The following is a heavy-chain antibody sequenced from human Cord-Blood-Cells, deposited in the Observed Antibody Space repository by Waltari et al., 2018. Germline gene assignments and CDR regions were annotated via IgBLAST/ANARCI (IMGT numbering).Heavy chain of an antibody. CDR3: ARKSSLRETGVCDY. D-gene: IGHD2-8*01. Sequence: QVQLVQSGAEVKKPGASVKVSCKASGYTFTGYYMHWVRQAPGQGLEWMGWINPNSGGTNYAQKFQGWVTMTRDTYISTAYMELSRRRSGDTAVYYCARKSSLRETGVCDYWGQGTLVTVSS. CDR1: GYTFTGYY. CDR2: INPNSGGT. J-gene: IGHJ4*02. V-gene: IGHV1-2*04.